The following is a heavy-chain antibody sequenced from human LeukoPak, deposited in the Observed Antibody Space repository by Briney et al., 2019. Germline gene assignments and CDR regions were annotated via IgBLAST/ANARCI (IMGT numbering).Heavy chain of an antibody. CDR1: DGSVSSSAYY. D-gene: IGHD5-24*01. CDR2: IYSDGST. Sequence: PSETLSLTCTFSDGSVSSSAYYWGWIRQPPGKGLEWIGSIYSDGSTHYTPSHKSRVTISVDMSKNQLSLELSSVTAADTAVYYCARSLGDGYNWVYWGQGTLVTVSS. V-gene: IGHV4-39*01. CDR3: ARSLGDGYNWVY. J-gene: IGHJ4*02.